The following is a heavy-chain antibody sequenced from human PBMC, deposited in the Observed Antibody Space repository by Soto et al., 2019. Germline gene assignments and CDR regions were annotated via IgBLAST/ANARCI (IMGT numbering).Heavy chain of an antibody. CDR2: IWYDGSNR. CDR3: AAATNWNFHFHY. J-gene: IGHJ4*02. D-gene: IGHD1-7*01. Sequence: QVQLVESGGGVVQPGTSLRLSCAASGFTISTHGMHWVRQAPGKGLEWVANIWYDGSNRFYADSVKGRFTISKDNSKNTLYLQMSSLRADDTAVYYFAAATNWNFHFHYWGQGTQVTVSS. V-gene: IGHV3-33*01. CDR1: GFTISTHG.